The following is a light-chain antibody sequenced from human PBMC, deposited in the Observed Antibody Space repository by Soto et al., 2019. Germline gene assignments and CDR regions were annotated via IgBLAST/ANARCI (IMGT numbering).Light chain of an antibody. CDR2: KAS. CDR3: QQYETYSQT. CDR1: QSISSW. Sequence: DIQITQSPYTLSASVGDRVTITCRASQSISSWLAWYQQKPGKAPKLLIHKASTLESGVPSRFSGSGSGTEFTLTISSLQPDDFATYYCQQYETYSQTFAQGTKVDI. J-gene: IGKJ1*01. V-gene: IGKV1-5*03.